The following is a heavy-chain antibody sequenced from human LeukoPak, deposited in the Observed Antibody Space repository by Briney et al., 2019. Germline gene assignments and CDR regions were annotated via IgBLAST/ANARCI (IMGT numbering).Heavy chain of an antibody. CDR3: ARTKGKSIAVAGTDSGPKYYFDY. CDR1: GGSVSSGSYY. V-gene: IGHV4-61*02. CDR2: IYTSGST. D-gene: IGHD6-19*01. J-gene: IGHJ4*02. Sequence: PSQTLSLTCTVSGGSVSSGSYYCSWIRQPAGKGLEWIGRIYTSGSTNYNPSLKSRVTISVDTSKNQFSLKPSSVTAADTAVYYCARTKGKSIAVAGTDSGPKYYFDYWGQGTLVTVSS.